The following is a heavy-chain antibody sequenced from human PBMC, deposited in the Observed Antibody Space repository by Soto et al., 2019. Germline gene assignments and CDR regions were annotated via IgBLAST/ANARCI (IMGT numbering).Heavy chain of an antibody. CDR1: GFTFNIYG. CDR3: ATPIGKEHCRGGSCYAGGDY. Sequence: VQLLESGGGLVQPGGSLRLACAASGFTFNIYGMTWVGQAPGKGLDWVSSISANGGSTYYADSVKGRFTISRDNSKNTLYLQMNSLRADDTAVYYCATPIGKEHCRGGSCYAGGDYWGQGTLVSVSS. D-gene: IGHD2-15*01. CDR2: ISANGGST. J-gene: IGHJ4*02. V-gene: IGHV3-23*01.